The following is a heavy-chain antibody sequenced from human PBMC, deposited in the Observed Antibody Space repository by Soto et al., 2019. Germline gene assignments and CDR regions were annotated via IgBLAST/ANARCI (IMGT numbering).Heavy chain of an antibody. CDR2: ISAGGGNT. J-gene: IGHJ4*02. Sequence: GGSLRLSCTASGFSFSSYAMSWVRQAPGKGLEWVSGISAGGGNTYYPDSVKGRFTISRDNSKNTLYLQMNNLRAEDTAIYYCADVRVWALSFDSRGQGHLLTVSA. CDR1: GFSFSSYA. V-gene: IGHV3-23*01. D-gene: IGHD6-6*01. CDR3: ADVRVWALSFDS.